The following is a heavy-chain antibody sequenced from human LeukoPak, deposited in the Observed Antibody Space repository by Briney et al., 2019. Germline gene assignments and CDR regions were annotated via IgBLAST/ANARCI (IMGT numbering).Heavy chain of an antibody. J-gene: IGHJ4*02. CDR3: ARGGWKPVDY. CDR1: GFTFSSYE. D-gene: IGHD1-1*01. V-gene: IGHV3-7*05. Sequence: GGSLRLSCTASGFTFSSYEMNWVRQAPGKGLEWVANIKYDGSEKYYVDSVKGRFTISRDNAKNSLYLQMNSLRPEDTAVYYCARGGWKPVDYWGQGTLVTVSS. CDR2: IKYDGSEK.